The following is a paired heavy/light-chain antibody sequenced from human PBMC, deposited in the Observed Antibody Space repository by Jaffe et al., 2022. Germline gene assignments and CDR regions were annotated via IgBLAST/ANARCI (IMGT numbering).Light chain of an antibody. CDR3: SSYTSSSTFSWV. V-gene: IGLV2-18*02. CDR1: SSDVGSYNR. CDR2: EVS. J-gene: IGLJ3*02. Sequence: QSALTQPPSVSGSPGQSVTISCTGTSSDVGSYNRVSWYQQPPGTAPKLMIYEVSNRPSGVPDRFSGSKSGNTASLTISGLQAEDEADYYCSSYTSSSTFSWVFGGGTKLTVL.
Heavy chain of an antibody. J-gene: IGHJ6*03. CDR3: ASGDDHVLRYFPGYYYYMDV. Sequence: QVQLVQSGAEVKKPGASVKVSCKASGYTFTSYYMHWVRQAPGQGLEWMGIINPSGGSTSYAQKFQGRVTMTRDTSTSTVYMELSSLRSEDTAVYYCASGDDHVLRYFPGYYYYMDVWGKGTTVTVSS. CDR2: INPSGGST. D-gene: IGHD3-9*01. CDR1: GYTFTSYY. V-gene: IGHV1-46*03.